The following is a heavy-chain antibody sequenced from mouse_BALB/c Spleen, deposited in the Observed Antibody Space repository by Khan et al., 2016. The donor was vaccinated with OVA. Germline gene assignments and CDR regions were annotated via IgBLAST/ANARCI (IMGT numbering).Heavy chain of an antibody. CDR1: GDSITRGY. CDR2: ISYSGNT. D-gene: IGHD1-1*01. CDR3: AGELRGFAY. J-gene: IGHJ3*01. Sequence: EVQLQESGPSLVKPSQTLSLTCSVTGDSITRGYWNWIRKFPGNKLDYMGYISYSGNTYCNPSLISRISITRDTSTTQYYLLLNSVTTEDTATYYCAGELRGFAYWGQGTLVTVSA. V-gene: IGHV3-8*02.